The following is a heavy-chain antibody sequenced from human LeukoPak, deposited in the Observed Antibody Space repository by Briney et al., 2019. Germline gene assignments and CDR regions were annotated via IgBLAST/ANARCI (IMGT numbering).Heavy chain of an antibody. CDR3: VRAIVGRPRLDY. V-gene: IGHV3-7*01. CDR1: GFTFSTHW. Sequence: PGGSLRLSCAASGFTFSTHWVNWVRQAPGKGLEWVANINQDGSEQDYLDSMKGRLTISRDNTRNSVYLEMNSLRAEHTAVYYCVRAIVGRPRLDYWGQGTLVTVSS. J-gene: IGHJ4*02. D-gene: IGHD3-16*02. CDR2: INQDGSEQ.